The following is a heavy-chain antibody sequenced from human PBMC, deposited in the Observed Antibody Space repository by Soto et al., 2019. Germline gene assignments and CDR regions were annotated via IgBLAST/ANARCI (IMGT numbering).Heavy chain of an antibody. CDR3: ARGWYNWNGGFDY. CDR1: GFTFSSYE. J-gene: IGHJ4*02. Sequence: GGSLRLSCAASGFTFSSYEMNWVRQAPGKGLEWVSYISTSGTNIYYADSVRGRFTVSRDNADKSLYLQMNSLRAGDTAVYYCARGWYNWNGGFDYWGPGTMVTVYS. D-gene: IGHD1-1*01. V-gene: IGHV3-48*03. CDR2: ISTSGTNI.